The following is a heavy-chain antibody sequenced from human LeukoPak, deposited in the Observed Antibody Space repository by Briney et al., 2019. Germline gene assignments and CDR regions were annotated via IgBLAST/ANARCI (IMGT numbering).Heavy chain of an antibody. CDR2: IHNSGST. D-gene: IGHD4-17*01. Sequence: SETLSLTCTVSDGSISTYDWSWIRQSPGKGLEWIGYIHNSGSTNYNPSLKSRVTISADTSKNQFSLKLSSVTAADTAVYYCASALTTLEYFQHWGRGTLVTVSS. CDR3: ASALTTLEYFQH. CDR1: DGSISTYD. J-gene: IGHJ1*01. V-gene: IGHV4-59*01.